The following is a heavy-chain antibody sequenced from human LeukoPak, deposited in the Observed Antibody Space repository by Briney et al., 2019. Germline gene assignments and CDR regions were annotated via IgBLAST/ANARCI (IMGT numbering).Heavy chain of an antibody. Sequence: GGSLRLSCEASGFXFINYAIDWVRQTPGKGLEWVALISYDGSNKYYADSVKGRFTISRDNSKNTLYLQMNSLRTEDTAVYYCARKFTYGPTIDYWGQGTLVTVSS. J-gene: IGHJ4*02. V-gene: IGHV3-30-3*01. D-gene: IGHD3-10*01. CDR2: ISYDGSNK. CDR1: GFXFINYA. CDR3: ARKFTYGPTIDY.